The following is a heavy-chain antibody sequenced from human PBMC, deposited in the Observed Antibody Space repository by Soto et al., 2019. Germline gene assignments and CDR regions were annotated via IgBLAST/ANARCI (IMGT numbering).Heavy chain of an antibody. J-gene: IGHJ6*02. CDR1: GFTFISYW. CDR2: IKQDGSEK. D-gene: IGHD6-19*01. CDR3: ARDLAVAGSFYGMDV. Sequence: PGGSLRLSCAASGFTFISYWMSWVRQAPGKGLEWVANIKQDGSEKYYVDSVKGRFTTSRDNAKNSLYLQMNSLRAEDTAVYYCARDLAVAGSFYGMDVWGQGTTVTVSS. V-gene: IGHV3-7*03.